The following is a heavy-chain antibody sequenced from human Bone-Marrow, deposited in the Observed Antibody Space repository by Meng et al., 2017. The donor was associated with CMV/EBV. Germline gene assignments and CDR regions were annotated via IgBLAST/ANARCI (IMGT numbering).Heavy chain of an antibody. CDR2: IGTAGDT. J-gene: IGHJ3*02. Sequence: GGSLRLSCAASGFTFSSYDMHWVRQATGKGLEWVSAIGTAGDTYYPGSVKGRFTISRDNSKNTLYLQMNSLRAEDTAVYYCARAQGGRAFDIWGQGTMVTVSS. CDR3: ARAQGGRAFDI. CDR1: GFTFSSYD. D-gene: IGHD3-16*01. V-gene: IGHV3-13*01.